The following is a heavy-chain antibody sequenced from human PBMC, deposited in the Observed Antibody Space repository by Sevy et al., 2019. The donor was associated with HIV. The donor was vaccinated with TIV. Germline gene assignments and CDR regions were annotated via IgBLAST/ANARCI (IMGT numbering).Heavy chain of an antibody. CDR1: GFTFSSYS. D-gene: IGHD6-13*01. J-gene: IGHJ3*02. CDR2: ISSSSYI. Sequence: GGSLRLSCAASGFTFSSYSMNWVRQAPGKGLEWVSSISSSSYIYYAASVKGRFTISRDNAKNSLYLQMNSLRAEDTAVYYCARVAYSSSWYPTFDAFDIWGQGTMVTVSS. V-gene: IGHV3-21*01. CDR3: ARVAYSSSWYPTFDAFDI.